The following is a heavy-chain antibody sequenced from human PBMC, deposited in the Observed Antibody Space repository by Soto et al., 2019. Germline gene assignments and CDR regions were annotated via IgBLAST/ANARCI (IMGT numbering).Heavy chain of an antibody. V-gene: IGHV4-34*01. Sequence: QVQLQQWGAGLLKPSETLSLTCDVYGGSFSGYFWSWLRQPPGKGLEWIGEINYTGSTNYNSSLKSRVTISIDTSKNQFSLKLNSATAADTALYFCARVSLNGMDVWGQGTTVTVS. CDR1: GGSFSGYF. CDR2: INYTGST. J-gene: IGHJ6*02. CDR3: ARVSLNGMDV.